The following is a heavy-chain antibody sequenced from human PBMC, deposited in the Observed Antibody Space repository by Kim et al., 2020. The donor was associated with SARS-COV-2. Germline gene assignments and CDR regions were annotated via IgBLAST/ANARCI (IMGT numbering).Heavy chain of an antibody. V-gene: IGHV4-34*01. J-gene: IGHJ3*02. D-gene: IGHD2-2*01. Sequence: KVRVIIAVDTSKNQFSLKLSSVTAADTAVYYCARGRGYCSSTSCYHAFDIWGQGTMVTVSS. CDR3: ARGRGYCSSTSCYHAFDI.